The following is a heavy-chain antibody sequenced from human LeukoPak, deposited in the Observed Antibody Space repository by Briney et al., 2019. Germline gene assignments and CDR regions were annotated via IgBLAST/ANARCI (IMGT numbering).Heavy chain of an antibody. J-gene: IGHJ4*02. CDR1: GFTFSSYA. CDR2: ISYDGSNK. D-gene: IGHD3-16*01. V-gene: IGHV3-30-3*01. Sequence: GGSLRLSCAASGFTFSSYAMHWVRQAPGEGLEWVAVISYDGSNKYYADSVKGRFTISRDNSKNTLYLQMNSLRAEDTAVYYCAVLSPTLDYWGQGTLVTVSS. CDR3: AVLSPTLDY.